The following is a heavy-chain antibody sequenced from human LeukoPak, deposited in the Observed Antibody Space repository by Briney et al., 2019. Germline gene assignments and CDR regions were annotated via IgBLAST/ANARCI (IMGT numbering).Heavy chain of an antibody. CDR1: GGSISSGDYS. CDR3: ARAGGYDPQFDY. D-gene: IGHD5-12*01. V-gene: IGHV4-30-4*01. CDR2: IYHSGST. Sequence: RASETLSLTCTVSGGSISSGDYSWSWIRQPPGKGLEWIGYIYHSGSTYYNPSLKSRVTISVDTSKNQFSLKLSSVTAADTAVYYCARAGGYDPQFDYWGQGTLVTVSS. J-gene: IGHJ4*02.